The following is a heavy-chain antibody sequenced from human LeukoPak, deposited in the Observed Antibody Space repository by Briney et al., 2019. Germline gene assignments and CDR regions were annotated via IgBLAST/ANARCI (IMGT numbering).Heavy chain of an antibody. CDR3: VARGGWARFDY. CDR2: ISDGTSTM. J-gene: IGHJ4*02. D-gene: IGHD6-19*01. V-gene: IGHV3-48*04. CDR1: GFIFSSYA. Sequence: PGGSLRLSCAASGFIFSSYAMSWVRQAPGKGLEWVAYISDGTSTMYYTDSVKGRFTISRDDATNSLYLEMNSLRAEDTAVYYCVARGGWARFDYWGQGTLVTVSS.